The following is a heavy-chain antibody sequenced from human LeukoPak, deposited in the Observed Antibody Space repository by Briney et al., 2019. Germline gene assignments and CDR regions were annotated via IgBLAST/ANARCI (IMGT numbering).Heavy chain of an antibody. Sequence: PGGSLRLSCAASGFTFSSYVISWVRQAPGKGLEWVSAISGSGGTTYYADSVKGRFTISRDNSKNTLYLQMNSLRAEDTAVYYCAKAYGSGSPNWFDPWGQGTLVTVSS. CDR3: AKAYGSGSPNWFDP. J-gene: IGHJ5*02. CDR1: GFTFSSYV. CDR2: ISGSGGTT. V-gene: IGHV3-23*01. D-gene: IGHD3-10*01.